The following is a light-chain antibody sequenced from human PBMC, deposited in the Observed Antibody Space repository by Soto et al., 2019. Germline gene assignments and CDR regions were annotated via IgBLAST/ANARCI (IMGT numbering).Light chain of an antibody. CDR1: QSVSSS. J-gene: IGKJ4*01. CDR3: QQGNSFPLT. V-gene: IGKV1-12*01. Sequence: GERVTLSCKASQSVSSSYLTWYQQKPGKAPKLLIYAASSLQSGVPSRFSGSGSGTYFTLTISSLQPEDFATYYCQQGNSFPLTFGGGTKVDIK. CDR2: AAS.